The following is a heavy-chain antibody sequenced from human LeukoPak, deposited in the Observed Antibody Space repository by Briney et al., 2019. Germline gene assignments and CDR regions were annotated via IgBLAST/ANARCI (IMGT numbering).Heavy chain of an antibody. Sequence: GGSLTLSCAASGFTFSSYAMHWVRQAPGKGLEWVAVISYDGNDKYYADSVKGRFTISRDNSKNTLYLQMNSLRAEDTAVYYCARVDKTGYCSSTSCQGGFDYWGQGTLVTVSS. D-gene: IGHD2-2*01. J-gene: IGHJ4*02. CDR1: GFTFSSYA. CDR3: ARVDKTGYCSSTSCQGGFDY. V-gene: IGHV3-30-3*01. CDR2: ISYDGNDK.